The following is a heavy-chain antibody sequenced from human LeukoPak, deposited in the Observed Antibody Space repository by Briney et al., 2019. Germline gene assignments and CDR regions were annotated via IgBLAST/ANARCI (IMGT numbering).Heavy chain of an antibody. D-gene: IGHD6-13*01. CDR2: IYYSGGT. V-gene: IGHV4-59*12. Sequence: SETLSLTCTVSGGSISSYYWSWIRQPPGKGLEWIGYIYYSGGTNYNPSLKSRVTISVDKSKNQFSLKLSSVTAADTAVYYCAREGYSSSSDPWGQGTLVTVSS. CDR1: GGSISSYY. J-gene: IGHJ5*02. CDR3: AREGYSSSSDP.